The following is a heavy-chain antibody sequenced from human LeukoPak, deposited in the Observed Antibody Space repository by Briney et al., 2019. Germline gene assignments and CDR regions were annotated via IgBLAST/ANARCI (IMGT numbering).Heavy chain of an antibody. J-gene: IGHJ4*02. V-gene: IGHV3-30*03. CDR1: GFTFSSYG. D-gene: IGHD3-22*01. CDR2: ISYDGSNK. Sequence: GGSLRLSCAASGFTFSSYGMHWVRQAPGKGLEWVAVISYDGSNKYYADSVKGRFTISRDNSKNTLYLQMNSLRAEDTAVYYCARESYYYDSSGHPYYFDYWGQGTLVTVSS. CDR3: ARESYYYDSSGHPYYFDY.